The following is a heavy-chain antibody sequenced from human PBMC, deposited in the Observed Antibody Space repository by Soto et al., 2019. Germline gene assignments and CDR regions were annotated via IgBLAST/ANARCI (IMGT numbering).Heavy chain of an antibody. CDR1: GGSIADYY. Sequence: QVQLQESGPGLVKPSETLSLTCIVSGGSIADYYWSWLRQPPGKGLEWIGYIFSTGSTNYNPSLRSRVTMSVDTSNNKFSLRLSSMTAADTAVYYCARLSYGDPGNSWGQGTLVTVSS. J-gene: IGHJ4*02. D-gene: IGHD4-17*01. V-gene: IGHV4-59*01. CDR3: ARLSYGDPGNS. CDR2: IFSTGST.